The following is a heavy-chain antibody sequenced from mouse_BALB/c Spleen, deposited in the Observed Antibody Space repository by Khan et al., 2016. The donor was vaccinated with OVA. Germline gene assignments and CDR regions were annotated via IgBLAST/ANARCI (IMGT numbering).Heavy chain of an antibody. CDR1: GYTFTSYY. Sequence: QVQLQQPGAELVKPGASVRLSCKASGYTFTSYYLYWVKQRPGQGLEWIGDINPNNGVTNFNEKFKNKATLTVDKSSSTAYMQLSSLTSEDSAVYYCTRSGYGAFAYWGQGTLVTVSA. D-gene: IGHD1-1*02. J-gene: IGHJ3*01. CDR2: INPNNGVT. CDR3: TRSGYGAFAY. V-gene: IGHV1S81*02.